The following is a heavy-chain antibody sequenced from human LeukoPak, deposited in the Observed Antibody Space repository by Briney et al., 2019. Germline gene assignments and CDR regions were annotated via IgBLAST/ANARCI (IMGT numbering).Heavy chain of an antibody. D-gene: IGHD2-21*02. Sequence: GESLKISCKGSGYSFTSYWIGWVRQMPGKGLEWMGIIYPGDSDTRYSPSFQGQVTISADKSISTAYLQWSSLKASDTAMYYCARSALRGGDCDAFDIWGQGTMVTVSS. V-gene: IGHV5-51*01. CDR1: GYSFTSYW. CDR3: ARSALRGGDCDAFDI. CDR2: IYPGDSDT. J-gene: IGHJ3*02.